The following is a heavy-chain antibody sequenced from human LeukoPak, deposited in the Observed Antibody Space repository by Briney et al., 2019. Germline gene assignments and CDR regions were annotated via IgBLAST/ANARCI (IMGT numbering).Heavy chain of an antibody. Sequence: PGGSLRLSCAASGFTFSSSAMSWVRQAPGKGLEWVSAISNNGGYTYYADSVQGRFTLSRDNSKSTLCLQMNSLRAEDTAVYYCAKQLGDCSGGSCYFPYWGQGTLVTVSS. CDR3: AKQLGDCSGGSCYFPY. V-gene: IGHV3-23*01. CDR1: GFTFSSSA. CDR2: ISNNGGYT. D-gene: IGHD2-15*01. J-gene: IGHJ4*02.